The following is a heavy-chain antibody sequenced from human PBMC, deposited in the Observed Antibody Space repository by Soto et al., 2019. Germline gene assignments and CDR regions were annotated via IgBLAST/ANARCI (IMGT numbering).Heavy chain of an antibody. V-gene: IGHV1-69*01. CDR1: GGTFSNYG. CDR3: ARGGEDDRSGFYVD. J-gene: IGHJ4*02. CDR2: IIRIFGTT. D-gene: IGHD3-22*01. Sequence: QVQLVQSGAEVKKPGSSVKVSCKASGGTFSNYGISWVRQAPGQGLEWMGGIIRIFGTTNYAQKFQGRVTITADQSTRTANMELNSLRSEDTAVYYCARGGEDDRSGFYVDWGQGTLVTVSS.